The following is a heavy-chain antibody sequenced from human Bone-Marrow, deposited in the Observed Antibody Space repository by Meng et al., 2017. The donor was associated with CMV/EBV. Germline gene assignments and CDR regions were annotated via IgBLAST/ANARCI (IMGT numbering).Heavy chain of an antibody. J-gene: IGHJ4*02. V-gene: IGHV3-21*01. CDR3: ARVGRGEERKSSRYRQADY. CDR2: ISSSGTYT. CDR1: GFSFSSYR. D-gene: IGHD6-19*01. Sequence: GGSLRLSCAASGFSFSSYRMNWVRQAPGKGLEWVSAISSSGTYTYYADSVKGRFTISRDNAKKSLYLQMTSLRVEDTAVYYCARVGRGEERKSSRYRQADYWGQGTLVTVSS.